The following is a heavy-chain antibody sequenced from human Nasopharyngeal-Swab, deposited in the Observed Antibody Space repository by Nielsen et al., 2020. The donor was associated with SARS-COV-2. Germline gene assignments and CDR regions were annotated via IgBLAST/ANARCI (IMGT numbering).Heavy chain of an antibody. CDR2: TEIGGTT. D-gene: IGHD3-10*01. J-gene: IGHJ5*02. V-gene: IGHV3-53*01. CDR1: GLTVSSTY. CDR3: ARDRTYYYGSGRLPRYWFDP. Sequence: GESLKISCAVSGLTVSSTYMSWVRQAPGKGPEWVSVTEIGGTTHYADSVKGRFSISRDSSTNTLYLQMNNVRAEDTAVYYCARDRTYYYGSGRLPRYWFDPWGQGTLVTVSS.